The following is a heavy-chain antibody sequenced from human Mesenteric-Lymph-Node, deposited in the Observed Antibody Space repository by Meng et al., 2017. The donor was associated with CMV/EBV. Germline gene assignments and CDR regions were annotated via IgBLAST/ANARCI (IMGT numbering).Heavy chain of an antibody. J-gene: IGHJ4*02. CDR1: GFTFSNYW. V-gene: IGHV3-7*01. CDR3: ARQGLYGSSWPTSDS. D-gene: IGHD6-13*01. Sequence: GGSLRLSCAVSGFTFSNYWMSWVRQAPGKGLEWVANIKQDGSDKYYVDSVKGRFTISRDNAKNSLYLQMNSLRAEDTAMYYCARQGLYGSSWPTSDSWGQGTRVTVSS. CDR2: IKQDGSDK.